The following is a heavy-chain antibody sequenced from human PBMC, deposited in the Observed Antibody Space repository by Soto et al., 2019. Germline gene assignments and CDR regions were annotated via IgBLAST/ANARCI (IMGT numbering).Heavy chain of an antibody. CDR1: GFTFSSYA. V-gene: IGHV3-30-3*01. CDR3: ARAGHPH. J-gene: IGHJ4*02. CDR2: ISYDGSNK. Sequence: QVQLVESGGGVVQPGRSLRLSCAASGFTFSSYAMHWVRQAPGKGLEWVAVISYDGSNKYYADSVKGRFTISRDNSKNTLYLQMNSLRAEDTAVYYCARAGHPHWGQGTLVTVSS.